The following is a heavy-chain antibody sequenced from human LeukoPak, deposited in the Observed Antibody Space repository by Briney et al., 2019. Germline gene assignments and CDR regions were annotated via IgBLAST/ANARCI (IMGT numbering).Heavy chain of an antibody. D-gene: IGHD2-2*01. J-gene: IGHJ6*02. Sequence: ASVKVSCKASGYTFTSYDFNWVRQAPGQGPEWIGWMNPNSSTTGYAQKFQGRVTMTRDTSISTAYMDLSSLRSEDTAVYYCARGIVPTHYYYGMDVWGQGTTGTVSS. CDR2: MNPNSSTT. CDR1: GYTFTSYD. V-gene: IGHV1-8*01. CDR3: ARGIVPTHYYYGMDV.